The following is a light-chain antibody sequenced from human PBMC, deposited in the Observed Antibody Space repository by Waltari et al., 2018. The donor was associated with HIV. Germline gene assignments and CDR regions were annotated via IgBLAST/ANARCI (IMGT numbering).Light chain of an antibody. CDR1: RPHIGDTS. J-gene: IGLJ3*02. CDR2: ENN. Sequence: QSVLTQPPSVSAAPGQKVTISCSGSRPHIGDTSISWYQQLPGTAPKLLIYENNKRPSGIPDRFSGSKSGTSATLGIAGLQTGDEADYYCATWDSNLSAWVFGGGTKLTVL. CDR3: ATWDSNLSAWV. V-gene: IGLV1-51*02.